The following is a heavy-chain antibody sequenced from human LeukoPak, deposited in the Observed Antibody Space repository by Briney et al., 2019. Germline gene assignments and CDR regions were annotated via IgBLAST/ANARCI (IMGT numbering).Heavy chain of an antibody. CDR1: GYTFTSYG. J-gene: IGHJ4*02. V-gene: IGHV1-18*01. CDR2: ISGYNDNA. CDR3: VRDLGFGALDY. D-gene: IGHD4/OR15-4a*01. Sequence: GASVKVSCKASGYTFTSYGISWVRQAPGQGLEWMGWISGYNDNAKYAQKVLGRVTMTTDTSTSTAYMEVRSLRSDDTAVYYCVRDLGFGALDYWGQGTLVTVSS.